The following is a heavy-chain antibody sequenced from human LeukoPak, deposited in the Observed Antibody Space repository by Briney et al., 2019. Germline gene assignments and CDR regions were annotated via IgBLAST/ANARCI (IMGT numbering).Heavy chain of an antibody. J-gene: IGHJ4*02. V-gene: IGHV1-69*13. D-gene: IGHD5-18*01. CDR2: IIPIFGTA. CDR3: ASGYSYGLGYFDY. CDR1: GGTFSTYA. Sequence: SVKFSCKASGGTFSTYAISWVRQAPGQGLEWMGGIIPIFGTANYAQKFQGRVTITADESTSTAYMELSSLRSEDTAVYYCASGYSYGLGYFDYWGQGTLVTVSS.